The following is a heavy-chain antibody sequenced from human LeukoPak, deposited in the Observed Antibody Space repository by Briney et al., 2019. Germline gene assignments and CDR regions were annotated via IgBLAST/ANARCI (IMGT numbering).Heavy chain of an antibody. V-gene: IGHV1-18*01. CDR1: GYTFTSYG. Sequence: GASVKVSCKASGYTFTSYGISWVRQAPGQGLEWMGWISAYNGNTNYAQKLQGRVTMTTDTSTSTAYMELRSLRSDDTAVYYCAREDYGSGRNYYGMDVWGQGTTVTVSS. CDR3: AREDYGSGRNYYGMDV. CDR2: ISAYNGNT. D-gene: IGHD3-10*01. J-gene: IGHJ6*02.